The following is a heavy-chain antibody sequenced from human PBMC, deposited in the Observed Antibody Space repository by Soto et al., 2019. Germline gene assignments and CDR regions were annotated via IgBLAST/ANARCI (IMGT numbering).Heavy chain of an antibody. CDR3: TLSYGDSYYYYYGMDV. Sequence: GESLKISCVGSGFSFSRYTVGWVRQVPGKGLEWMGVIHPGNSDTIYSPSFQGQVTISADKSISTAYLQWSSLKASDTAMYYCTLSYGDSYYYYYGMDVWGQGTTVTVSS. CDR2: IHPGNSDT. CDR1: GFSFSRYT. V-gene: IGHV5-51*01. D-gene: IGHD4-17*01. J-gene: IGHJ6*02.